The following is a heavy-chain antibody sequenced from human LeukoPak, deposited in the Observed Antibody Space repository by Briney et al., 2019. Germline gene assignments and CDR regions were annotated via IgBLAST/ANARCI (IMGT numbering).Heavy chain of an antibody. Sequence: GGSLRLSCAASGFTFSSYGMHWVRQAPGKGLEWVAVISYDGSNKYYADSVKGRFTISRDNAKNSLYLQINSLRAEDTAVYYCARDHGDSTRLGAFDIWGQGTMVTVSS. V-gene: IGHV3-30*03. J-gene: IGHJ3*02. CDR3: ARDHGDSTRLGAFDI. CDR2: ISYDGSNK. CDR1: GFTFSSYG. D-gene: IGHD7-27*01.